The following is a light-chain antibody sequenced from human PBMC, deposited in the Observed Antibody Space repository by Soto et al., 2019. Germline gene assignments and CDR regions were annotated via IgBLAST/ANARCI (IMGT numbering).Light chain of an antibody. CDR1: SSDVGGYNY. CDR3: SSYTRSSTLV. J-gene: IGLJ2*01. V-gene: IGLV2-14*01. Sequence: QSALTQPASVSGSPGQSITISCTGTSSDVGGYNYVSWYQQHPGKAPKLMIYDVSNRPSGVSNRFSGSKSGNTASLTISGLPAEDEADYYCSSYTRSSTLVFGGGTKLTVL. CDR2: DVS.